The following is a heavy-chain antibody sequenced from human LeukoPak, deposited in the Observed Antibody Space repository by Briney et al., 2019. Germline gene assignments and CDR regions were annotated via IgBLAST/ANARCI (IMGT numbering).Heavy chain of an antibody. CDR3: AKCPQGSGYQYYFDY. V-gene: IGHV3-23*01. Sequence: PGGSLRLSCAASGFTFSSYAMSWVRQAPGKGLEWVSAISGSGGSTYYADSVKGRFTISRDNSKNTLYLQMNSLRAEDTAVYYCAKCPQGSGYQYYFDYWGQGTLVTVSS. CDR1: GFTFSSYA. D-gene: IGHD6-25*01. CDR2: ISGSGGST. J-gene: IGHJ4*02.